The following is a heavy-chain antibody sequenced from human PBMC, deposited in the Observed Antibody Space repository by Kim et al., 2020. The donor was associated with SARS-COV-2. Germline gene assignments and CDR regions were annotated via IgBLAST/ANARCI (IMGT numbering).Heavy chain of an antibody. D-gene: IGHD1-26*01. CDR1: GGSISSYY. CDR3: ARAGYSGRVDY. CDR2: IYYSGST. V-gene: IGHV4-59*08. Sequence: ETLSLTCTVSGGSISSYYWSWIRQPPGKGLEWIGYIYYSGSTNYNPSLKSRVTISVDTSKNQFSLKLSSVTAADTAVYYCARAGYSGRVDYWGQGTLVT. J-gene: IGHJ4*02.